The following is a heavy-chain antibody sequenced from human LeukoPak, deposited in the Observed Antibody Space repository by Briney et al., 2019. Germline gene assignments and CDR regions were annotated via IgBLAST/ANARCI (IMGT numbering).Heavy chain of an antibody. CDR2: IYYSGST. J-gene: IGHJ5*02. CDR1: GFTFSSYA. V-gene: IGHV4-59*04. CDR3: AGLLNGGVSHWFDP. D-gene: IGHD7-27*01. Sequence: GSLRLSCAASGFTFSSYALTWVRQAPGKGLEWIGTIYYSGSTYYNPSLQSRVTMSVDTSKNQFSLKLSSVTAADTALYFCAGLLNGGVSHWFDPWGQGTLVTVSS.